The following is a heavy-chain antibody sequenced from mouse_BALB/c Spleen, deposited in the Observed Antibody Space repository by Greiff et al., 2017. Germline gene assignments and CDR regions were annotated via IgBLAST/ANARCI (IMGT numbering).Heavy chain of an antibody. CDR2: IRLKSNNYAT. D-gene: IGHD4-1*01. CDR3: TRERTGSYFDY. V-gene: IGHV6-6*02. CDR1: GFTFSNYW. Sequence: EVKLVESGGGLVQPGGSMKLSCVASGFTFSNYWMNWVRQSPEKGLEWVAEIRLKSNNYATHYAESVKGRFTISRDDSKSSVYLQMNNLRAEDTGIYYCTRERTGSYFDYWGQGTTLTVSS. J-gene: IGHJ2*01.